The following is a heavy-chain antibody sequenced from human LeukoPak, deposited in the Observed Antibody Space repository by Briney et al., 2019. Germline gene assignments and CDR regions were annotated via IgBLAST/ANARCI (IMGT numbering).Heavy chain of an antibody. CDR2: INPNSGGT. D-gene: IGHD3-16*01. CDR3: AMGCISCDRGSYRETAFDN. Sequence: GASVKVSCTASGYTFTGYYIHWIRQAPGQGLEWLGWINPNSGGTNYAQKFQGRVTMTRDTSISTAYMELSGLISDDTAFYYCAMGCISCDRGSYRETAFDNWGQGTLVTVSS. CDR1: GYTFTGYY. V-gene: IGHV1-2*02. J-gene: IGHJ4*02.